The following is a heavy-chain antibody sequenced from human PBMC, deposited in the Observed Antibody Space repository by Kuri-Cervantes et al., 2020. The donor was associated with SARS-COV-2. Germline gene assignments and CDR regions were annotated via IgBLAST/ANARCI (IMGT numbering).Heavy chain of an antibody. CDR2: IKSKTDGGTT. J-gene: IGHJ4*02. CDR3: TTDSSSSWHVDY. Sequence: GGSLRLSCAASGFIFSNYGMHWVRQSPGKGLEWVGRIKSKTDGGTTDYAAPVKGRSTISRDDSKNTLYLQMNSPKTEDTAVYYCTTDSSSSWHVDYWGQGTLVTVSS. V-gene: IGHV3-15*07. D-gene: IGHD6-13*01. CDR1: GFIFSNYG.